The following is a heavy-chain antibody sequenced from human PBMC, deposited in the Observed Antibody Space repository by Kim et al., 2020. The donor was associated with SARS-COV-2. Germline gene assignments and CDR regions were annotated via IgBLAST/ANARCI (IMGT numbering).Heavy chain of an antibody. CDR1: GYTFTSYA. D-gene: IGHD3-3*01. Sequence: ASVKVSCKASGYTFTSYAMHWVRQAPGQRLEWMGWINAGNGNTKYSQKFQGRVTITRDTSASTAYMELSSLRSEDTAVYYCARGIQLTIFGVEGYGMDVWGQGTTVTVSS. V-gene: IGHV1-3*01. CDR3: ARGIQLTIFGVEGYGMDV. CDR2: INAGNGNT. J-gene: IGHJ6*02.